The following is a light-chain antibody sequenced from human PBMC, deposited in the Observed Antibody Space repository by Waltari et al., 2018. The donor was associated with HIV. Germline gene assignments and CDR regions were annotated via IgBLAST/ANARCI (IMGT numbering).Light chain of an antibody. V-gene: IGLV3-9*01. Sequence: SYELTQPLSVSVALGQTARITCGGNNIESKNVHWYQQMPGQAPVLVIYRDTNRPSGIPERFSGSNSENTATLTISRVQVGDEADYYCQVWDSSTGVFGTGTKVTVL. CDR3: QVWDSSTGV. J-gene: IGLJ1*01. CDR2: RDT. CDR1: NIESKN.